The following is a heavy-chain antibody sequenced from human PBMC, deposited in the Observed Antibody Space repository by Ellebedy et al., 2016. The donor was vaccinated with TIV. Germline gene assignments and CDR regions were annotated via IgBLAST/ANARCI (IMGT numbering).Heavy chain of an antibody. CDR1: GGSISSSSYY. CDR3: ASYSSGWGSGFDY. CDR2: IYYSGST. V-gene: IGHV4-39*01. J-gene: IGHJ4*02. D-gene: IGHD6-19*01. Sequence: MPSETLSLTCTVSGGSISSSSYYWGWIRQPPGKGLEWIGSIYYSGSTYYNPSLKSRVTISVDTSKNQFSLKLSSVTAADTAVYYCASYSSGWGSGFDYWGQGTLVTVSS.